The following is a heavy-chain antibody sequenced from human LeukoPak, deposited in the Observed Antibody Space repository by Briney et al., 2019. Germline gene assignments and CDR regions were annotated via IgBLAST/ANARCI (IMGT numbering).Heavy chain of an antibody. CDR3: ARRLAAANTDGFDI. V-gene: IGHV5-51*01. CDR1: GYSFTSYW. J-gene: IGHJ3*02. D-gene: IGHD6-13*01. CDR2: IYPGDSDT. Sequence: GESLKISCKGSGYSFTSYWIAWMRQMPGKGLEWMGIIYPGDSDTRYSPSFQGQVTISADKPISTAYLQWSSLKASDTAMYYCARRLAAANTDGFDIWGQGTMVTISS.